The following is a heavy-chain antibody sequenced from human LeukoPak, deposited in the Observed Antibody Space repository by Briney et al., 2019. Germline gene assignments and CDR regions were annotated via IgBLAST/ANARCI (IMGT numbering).Heavy chain of an antibody. V-gene: IGHV3-30*02. CDR1: GFTFSSYG. D-gene: IGHD5-18*01. Sequence: GGSLSLSCAASGFTFSSYGMHWVRQAPGKGLEWVAFIRYDGSNKYYADSVKGRFTISRDNSKNTLYLQMNSLRAEDTAVYYCAKDPGYSYGNYFDYWGQGTLVTVSS. CDR2: IRYDGSNK. J-gene: IGHJ4*02. CDR3: AKDPGYSYGNYFDY.